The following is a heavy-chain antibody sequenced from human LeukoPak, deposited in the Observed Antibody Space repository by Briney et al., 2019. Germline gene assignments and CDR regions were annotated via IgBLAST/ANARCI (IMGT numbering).Heavy chain of an antibody. V-gene: IGHV4-31*11. CDR2: IYYSGST. D-gene: IGHD3-10*01. Sequence: SETLSLTCAVSGGSISSGGYSWSWIRQPPGKGLEWIGYIYYSGSTYYNPSLKSRVTISVDTSKNQFSLKLSSVTAADTAVYYCARAGSYGSGSLDYWGQGTLVTVSS. CDR3: ARAGSYGSGSLDY. J-gene: IGHJ4*02. CDR1: GGSISSGGYS.